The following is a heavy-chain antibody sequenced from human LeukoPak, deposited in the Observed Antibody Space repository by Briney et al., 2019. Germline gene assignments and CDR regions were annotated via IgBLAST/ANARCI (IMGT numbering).Heavy chain of an antibody. D-gene: IGHD6-19*01. V-gene: IGHV3-21*04. CDR1: GFTFSSYS. Sequence: GGSLRLSCAASGFTFSSYSIYWVRQAPGKGLEWVSSISSSSRYINYADSVKGRFTISRDNAKNSLFLQMNSLRAEDTAVYYCASLVGYDSFEVSSGWLYFDYWGQGTLVTVSS. CDR2: ISSSSRYI. CDR3: ASLVGYDSFEVSSGWLYFDY. J-gene: IGHJ4*02.